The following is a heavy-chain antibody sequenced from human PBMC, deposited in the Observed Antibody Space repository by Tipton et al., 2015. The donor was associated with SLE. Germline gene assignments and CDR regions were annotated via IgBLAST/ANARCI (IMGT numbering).Heavy chain of an antibody. V-gene: IGHV4-38-2*01. Sequence: TLSLTCAVSGYSISSVYSWGWIRQPPGKGLEWIGSIYHSGSTYYNPSLNSRVTISVDTSKNQFSLKLSSVSAADTAVYYCARRVAAAGTAFDIWGQGTMVTVSS. CDR1: GYSISSVYS. CDR3: ARRVAAAGTAFDI. J-gene: IGHJ3*02. D-gene: IGHD6-13*01. CDR2: IYHSGST.